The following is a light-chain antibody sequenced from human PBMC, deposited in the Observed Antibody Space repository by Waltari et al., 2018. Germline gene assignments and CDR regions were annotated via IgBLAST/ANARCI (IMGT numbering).Light chain of an antibody. V-gene: IGLV1-40*01. Sequence: QSVLTQPPSVSGAPGQRVTISGTGTGSNIGAGADTHCYQQLPGKAPRLLIYGVNTRPLGVPDRFFGSQSGTSASLAIIGLQAEDEGDYYCQSYDTSLSVVFGGGTKLTVL. CDR2: GVN. CDR3: QSYDTSLSVV. CDR1: GSNIGAGAD. J-gene: IGLJ2*01.